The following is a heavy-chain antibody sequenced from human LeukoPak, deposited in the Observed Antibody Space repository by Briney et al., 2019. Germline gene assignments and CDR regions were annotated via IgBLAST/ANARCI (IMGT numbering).Heavy chain of an antibody. D-gene: IGHD3-3*01. J-gene: IGHJ4*02. CDR2: IYYSGST. Sequence: ASETLSLTCTVSGGSISSSSYYWGWIRQPPGKGLEWIGSIYYSGSTYYNPSLKSRVTISVDTSKNQFSLKLSSVTAADTAVYYCARHATYDFWSGFDYWGQGTLVTVSS. CDR3: ARHATYDFWSGFDY. V-gene: IGHV4-39*01. CDR1: GGSISSSSYY.